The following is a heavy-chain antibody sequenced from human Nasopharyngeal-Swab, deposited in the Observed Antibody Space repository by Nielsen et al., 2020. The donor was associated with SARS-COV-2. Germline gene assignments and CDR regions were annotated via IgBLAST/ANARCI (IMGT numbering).Heavy chain of an antibody. CDR1: GFSFSTYT. CDR3: LRGDRRDY. V-gene: IGHV3-21*01. D-gene: IGHD3-22*01. Sequence: GGSLRLSCAASGFSFSTYTMNWVRQAPGKGLEWLSSISSDSGAKYHADSVKGRFTISRDNAKNSLYLEMNSLRAKDTAVYYCLRGDRRDYWGPGTLVSVSS. J-gene: IGHJ4*02. CDR2: ISSDSGAK.